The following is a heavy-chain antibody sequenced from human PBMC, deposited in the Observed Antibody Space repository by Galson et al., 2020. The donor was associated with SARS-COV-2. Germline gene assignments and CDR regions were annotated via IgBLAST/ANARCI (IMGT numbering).Heavy chain of an antibody. Sequence: SETLSLTCTVSGGSISSSSYYWGWIRQPPGKGLEWIGSIYYSGSTYYNPSLKSRVTISVDTSKDQFSLKLSSVTAADTAVYYCARQGGYSGYRQVPAGGWFDPWGQGTLVTVSS. V-gene: IGHV4-39*01. CDR1: GGSISSSSYY. CDR3: ARQGGYSGYRQVPAGGWFDP. D-gene: IGHD5-12*01. CDR2: IYYSGST. J-gene: IGHJ5*02.